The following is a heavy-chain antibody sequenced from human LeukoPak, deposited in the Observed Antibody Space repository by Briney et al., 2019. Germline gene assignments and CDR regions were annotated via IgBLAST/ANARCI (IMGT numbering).Heavy chain of an antibody. CDR3: ARDRVTTTYYYYGMTS. J-gene: IGHJ6*02. CDR2: INQNGGDK. CDR1: GFTFSNYW. D-gene: IGHD1-1*01. Sequence: GGSLRLSCAASGFTFSNYWMSWVRQAPGKGLEWVAIINQNGGDKYYVDSVKGRFTISRDNAKNSLYLQMNSLRAEDTAVFYCARDRVTTTYYYYGMTSGAKGPRSPSP. V-gene: IGHV3-7*03.